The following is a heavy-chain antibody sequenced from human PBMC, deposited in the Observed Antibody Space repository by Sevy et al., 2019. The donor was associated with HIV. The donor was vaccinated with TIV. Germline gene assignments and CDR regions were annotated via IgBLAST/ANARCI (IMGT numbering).Heavy chain of an antibody. D-gene: IGHD3-10*01. V-gene: IGHV3-11*04. Sequence: GGSLRLSCAASGFTFSNYYMSWIRQAPGKGLEWVSYISGSGSTIYYADSVKGRFTISRDNARTSLFLQMDSLRAEDTALYYCARDLWFGGFWGYWFDPWGQGSLVTVSS. CDR2: ISGSGSTI. CDR1: GFTFSNYY. J-gene: IGHJ5*02. CDR3: ARDLWFGGFWGYWFDP.